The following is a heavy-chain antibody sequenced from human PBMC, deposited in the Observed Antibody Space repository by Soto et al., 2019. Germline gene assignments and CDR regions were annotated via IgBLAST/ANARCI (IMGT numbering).Heavy chain of an antibody. CDR2: ISASGYST. D-gene: IGHD1-7*01. CDR1: GFTFSNYA. V-gene: IGHV3-23*01. J-gene: IGHJ4*02. CDR3: AKDARRVGTATLFDY. Sequence: GVSLSLSSAASGFTFSNYAMSWVRQAPGKGLEWVSAISASGYSTYYADSVKGRFTISRDNSKITLFLQLNSLRAEDTAVYYCAKDARRVGTATLFDYWGQGALVTVS.